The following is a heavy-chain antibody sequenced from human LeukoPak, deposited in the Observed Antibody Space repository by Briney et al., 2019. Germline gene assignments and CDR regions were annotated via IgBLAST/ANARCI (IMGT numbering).Heavy chain of an antibody. D-gene: IGHD3-22*01. J-gene: IGHJ4*02. V-gene: IGHV1-2*02. CDR3: ARGGDDSGLYFAY. CDR1: GYSFTGFY. CDR2: INPQTGAT. Sequence: ASVKVSCRASGYSFTGFYIHWVRQAPGQGLEWMAWINPQTGATNYAQKFKGRITTTRDLSITTAYMEVTTLRSDDMAVYYCARGGDDSGLYFAYWGQGTLVTVSS.